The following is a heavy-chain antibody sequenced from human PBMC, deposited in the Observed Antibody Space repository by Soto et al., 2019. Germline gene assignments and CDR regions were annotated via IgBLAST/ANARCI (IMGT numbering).Heavy chain of an antibody. CDR2: ISSSSSYI. CDR3: AGTGYCSGGSCRYYYYYMDV. D-gene: IGHD2-15*01. CDR1: GFTFSSYS. J-gene: IGHJ6*03. V-gene: IGHV3-21*01. Sequence: EVQLVESGGGLVKPGGSLRLSCAASGFTFSSYSMNWVRQAPGKGLECVSSISSSSSYIYYADSVKGRFTISRDNAKNSLYLQMNSLRAEDTAVYYCAGTGYCSGGSCRYYYYYMDVWGKGTTVTVSS.